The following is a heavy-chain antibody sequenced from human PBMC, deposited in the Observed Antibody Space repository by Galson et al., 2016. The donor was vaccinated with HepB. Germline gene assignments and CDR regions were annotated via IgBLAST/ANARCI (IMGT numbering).Heavy chain of an antibody. Sequence: SLRLSCAASGFTFSSYAMSWVRQAPGKGLEWVSTISGSETTSYADSMKGRLTISRDNSKNTLFLQMNSLRVEDMAVYYCAKGSDYYGWGSYPYYFDYWGQGTLVTVSS. D-gene: IGHD3-10*01. CDR1: GFTFSSYA. CDR2: ISGSETT. V-gene: IGHV3-23*01. J-gene: IGHJ4*02. CDR3: AKGSDYYGWGSYPYYFDY.